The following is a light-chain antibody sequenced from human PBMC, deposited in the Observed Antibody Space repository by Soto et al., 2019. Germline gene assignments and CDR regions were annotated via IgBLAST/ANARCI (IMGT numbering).Light chain of an antibody. V-gene: IGKV1-39*01. CDR1: NNIDIY. J-gene: IGKJ1*01. CDR3: QQSYSSVRT. CDR2: TAS. Sequence: DIQMTQSPSSLSASAGDRVTITCRASNNIDIYLNWYQQKPGKAPNLLIHTASTVHSGVPSRFSGSGSGTDFTLTIASLQPEDFGTYYCQQSYSSVRTFGQGTKVE.